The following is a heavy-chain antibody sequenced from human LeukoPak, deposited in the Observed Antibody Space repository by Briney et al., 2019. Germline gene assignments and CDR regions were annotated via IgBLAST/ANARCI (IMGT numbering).Heavy chain of an antibody. CDR3: ARDGYYDSSGYYGY. D-gene: IGHD3-22*01. Sequence: SVKVSCKASGGTFSSYAISWVRQAPGQGLEWMGRIIPTLGIANYAQKFQGRVTITADKSTSAAYMELSSLRSEDTAVYYCARDGYYDSSGYYGYWGQGTLVTVSS. CDR1: GGTFSSYA. J-gene: IGHJ4*02. V-gene: IGHV1-69*04. CDR2: IIPTLGIA.